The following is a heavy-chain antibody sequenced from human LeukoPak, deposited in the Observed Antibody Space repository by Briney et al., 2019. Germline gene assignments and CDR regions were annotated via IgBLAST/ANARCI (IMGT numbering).Heavy chain of an antibody. CDR2: IANDAYGRNE. J-gene: IGHJ4*02. D-gene: IGHD3-22*01. V-gene: IGHV3-30*04. CDR1: GFNLNYYA. CDR3: ARDYDSSGYDPAGGGY. Sequence: GGSLRLSCSAAGFNLNYYALHWVRQPPGGGREGVALIANDAYGRNEQYAAPVRGRFIISRDTSKNTVALQTNGLNVDDTAVYYCARDYDSSGYDPAGGGYWGQGTRVTVSS.